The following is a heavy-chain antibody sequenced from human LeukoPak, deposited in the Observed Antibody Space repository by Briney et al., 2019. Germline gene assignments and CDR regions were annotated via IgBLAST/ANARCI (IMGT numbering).Heavy chain of an antibody. CDR1: GFTFDDYY. D-gene: IGHD2-2*01. CDR3: ARIVVVPAATTYYFDY. V-gene: IGHV3-20*04. Sequence: TGGSLRLSCAASGFTFDDYYMSWVRQAPGKGLEWVSGISWNGGSTVYADSVKGRFTISRDNAKNSLYLQMNSLRAEDTALYYCARIVVVPAATTYYFDYWGQGTLVTVSS. CDR2: ISWNGGST. J-gene: IGHJ4*02.